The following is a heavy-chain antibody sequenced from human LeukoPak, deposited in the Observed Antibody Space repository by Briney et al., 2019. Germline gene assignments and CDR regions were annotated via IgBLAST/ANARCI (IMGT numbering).Heavy chain of an antibody. J-gene: IGHJ3*02. Sequence: GGSLRLSCAASGFNFNYYGMHWVRQAPGKGLEWVAFIRYDGSNKYYADSVKGRFTISRDNSENTLYMQMNSLRVEDTAVYYCAKGLHSSSWNDAFDIWGQGTTVTVSS. CDR2: IRYDGSNK. CDR3: AKGLHSSSWNDAFDI. V-gene: IGHV3-30*02. D-gene: IGHD6-13*01. CDR1: GFNFNYYG.